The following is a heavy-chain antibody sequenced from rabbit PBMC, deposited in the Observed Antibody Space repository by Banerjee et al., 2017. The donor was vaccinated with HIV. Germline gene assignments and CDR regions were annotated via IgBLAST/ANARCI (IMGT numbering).Heavy chain of an antibody. Sequence: QSLEESGGDLVKPGASLTLTCKASGFSYSGGYDMCWVRQAPGKGLEWIACIYTGHGNTYYASWAKGRFTISKTSSTTVTLQMTSLTAADTATYFCARGGAGGGAYSGGGYFNLWGPGTLVTVS. CDR1: GFSYSGGYD. CDR2: IYTGHGNT. D-gene: IGHD8-1*01. V-gene: IGHV1S40*01. CDR3: ARGGAGGGAYSGGGYFNL. J-gene: IGHJ4*01.